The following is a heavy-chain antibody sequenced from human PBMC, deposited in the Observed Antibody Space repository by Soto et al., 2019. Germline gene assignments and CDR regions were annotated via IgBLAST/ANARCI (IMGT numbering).Heavy chain of an antibody. V-gene: IGHV3-7*01. J-gene: IGHJ2*01. Sequence: EVQLVESGGGLVQPGGPLRLSCAASGFSFSSYWMTWVRQAPGKGLEWVANISPDGSDKYYVDSVKGRFTISRDHVKNSLYLQVNSLRVDDTALYYCARARIDLWGRGTLVTVSS. CDR2: ISPDGSDK. CDR3: ARARIDL. CDR1: GFSFSSYW.